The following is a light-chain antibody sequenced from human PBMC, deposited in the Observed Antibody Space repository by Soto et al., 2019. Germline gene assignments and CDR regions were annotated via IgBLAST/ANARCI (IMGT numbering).Light chain of an antibody. CDR1: QSVSSN. CDR3: QQYNNWPPWT. CDR2: GAS. J-gene: IGKJ1*01. V-gene: IGKV3-15*01. Sequence: EIVMTQSPATLSVSPGERATLSCRASQSVSSNLAWYQQKPGQAPRLLIYGASTRATGIPARFSGSGSGTVFNITISSLQSEDFAVYYCQQYNNWPPWTCGQGTKVEIK.